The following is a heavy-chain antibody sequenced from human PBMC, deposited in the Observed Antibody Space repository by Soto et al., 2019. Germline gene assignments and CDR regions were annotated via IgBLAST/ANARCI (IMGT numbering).Heavy chain of an antibody. Sequence: GGSLRLSCAASGFTFSTYVMSWVRQAPGKGLEWVSATRSSGDYTYYVDSVKGRFSISRDNSKNTLFLQMNSLRSEDTAVYYCARAYTWGVTVAGTWGQGTLVTVSS. CDR1: GFTFSTYV. J-gene: IGHJ4*02. CDR3: ARAYTWGVTVAGT. V-gene: IGHV3-23*01. D-gene: IGHD6-19*01. CDR2: TRSSGDYT.